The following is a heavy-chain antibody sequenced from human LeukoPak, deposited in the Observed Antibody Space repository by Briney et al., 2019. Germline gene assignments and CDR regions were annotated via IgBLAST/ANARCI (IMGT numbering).Heavy chain of an antibody. J-gene: IGHJ6*02. CDR3: ARDRGDIVVVVAATPYGMDV. CDR1: GGSFSGYY. V-gene: IGHV4-34*01. Sequence: TSETLSPTCAVYGGSFSGYYWSWIRQPPGKGLEWIGEIYHSGSTNYNPSLKSRVTISVDKSKNQFSLKLSSVTAADTAVYYCARDRGDIVVVVAATPYGMDVWGQGTTVTVSS. D-gene: IGHD2-15*01. CDR2: IYHSGST.